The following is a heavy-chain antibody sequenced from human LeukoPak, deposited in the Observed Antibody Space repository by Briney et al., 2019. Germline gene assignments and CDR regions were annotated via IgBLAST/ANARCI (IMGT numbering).Heavy chain of an antibody. D-gene: IGHD3-22*01. CDR3: ASALYYYDSSGYISPFDY. V-gene: IGHV3-53*04. CDR2: IYSGGST. Sequence: GGSLRLSCAASGFTFSDYYMSWIRQAPGKGLEWVSVIYSGGSTYYADSVKGRFTISRHNSKNTLYLQMNSLRAEDTAVYYCASALYYYDSSGYISPFDYWGQGTLVTVSS. J-gene: IGHJ4*02. CDR1: GFTFSDYY.